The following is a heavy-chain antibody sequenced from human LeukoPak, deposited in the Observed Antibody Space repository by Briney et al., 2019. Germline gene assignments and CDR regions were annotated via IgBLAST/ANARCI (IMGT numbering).Heavy chain of an antibody. V-gene: IGHV3-15*05. D-gene: IGHD3-10*01. CDR3: TGIRGVLGDQSGRDV. Sequence: GGSLRLSCAASGFTFSNAWMNWVRQAPGKGLEWVGRIISRTDGGTTDYAAPVKGTFTISRDDSKNTLYLQMDRLRTEDTAVYYCTGIRGVLGDQSGRDVGGQGTRVTVS. CDR2: IISRTDGGTT. CDR1: GFTFSNAW. J-gene: IGHJ6*02.